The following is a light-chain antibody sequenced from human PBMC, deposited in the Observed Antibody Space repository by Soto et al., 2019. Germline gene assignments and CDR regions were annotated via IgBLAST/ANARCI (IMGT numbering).Light chain of an antibody. V-gene: IGKV3-20*01. CDR1: QSVSSY. CDR3: QQYGSSGT. Sequence: PGERATLSCRASQSVSSYLAWYQQXPXXXPXXLIYGASNRATGIPDRFSGSGSGTDFTLTISRLEPEDFAVYYCQQYGSSGTFGQGTKVDIK. J-gene: IGKJ1*01. CDR2: GAS.